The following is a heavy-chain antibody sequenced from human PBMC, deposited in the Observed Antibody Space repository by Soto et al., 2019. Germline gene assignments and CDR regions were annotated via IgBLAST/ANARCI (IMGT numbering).Heavy chain of an antibody. CDR3: AHAGDYDLLTFDH. Sequence: QITLKESGPTLVRPAQTLTLTCDFSGFPLSTYHMGVAWIRQPPGKALEWLALIYWDDDKRYSPSLKDRLAISKDTSSNQVVLTITNMDPGDTATYFCAHAGDYDLLTFDHWGPGTLVTVSS. D-gene: IGHD4-17*01. V-gene: IGHV2-5*02. CDR2: IYWDDDK. J-gene: IGHJ4*02. CDR1: GFPLSTYHMG.